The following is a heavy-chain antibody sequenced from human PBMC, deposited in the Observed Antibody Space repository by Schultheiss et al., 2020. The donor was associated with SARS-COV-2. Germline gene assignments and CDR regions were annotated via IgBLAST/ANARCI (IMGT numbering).Heavy chain of an antibody. CDR1: GFTFSSYT. J-gene: IGHJ6*02. CDR2: ISSSSSYI. D-gene: IGHD3-16*01. Sequence: GGSLRLSCAASGFTFSSYTMNWVRQAPGKGLEWVSSISSSSSYIYYADSVKGRFTISRDNSKNTLYLQMNSLRAGDTAVYYCAGDGGITTEGLQKYGMDVWGQGTTVTVSS. V-gene: IGHV3-21*01. CDR3: AGDGGITTEGLQKYGMDV.